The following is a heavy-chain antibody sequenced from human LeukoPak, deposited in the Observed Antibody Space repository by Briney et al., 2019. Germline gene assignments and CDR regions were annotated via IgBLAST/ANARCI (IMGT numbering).Heavy chain of an antibody. D-gene: IGHD3-3*01. J-gene: IGHJ6*03. CDR1: GGSISSYY. CDR2: IYTSGST. CDR3: ASVLEWPYYMDV. Sequence: SETLSLTCTVSGGSISSYYWSWNRQPAGKGLEWIGRIYTSGSTNYNPSLKSRVTMSVDTSKNQFSLKLSSVTAADTAVYYCASVLEWPYYMDVWGKGTTVTVSS. V-gene: IGHV4-4*07.